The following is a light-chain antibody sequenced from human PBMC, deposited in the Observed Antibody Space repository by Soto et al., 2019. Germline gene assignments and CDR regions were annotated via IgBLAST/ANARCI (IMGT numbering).Light chain of an antibody. CDR2: DVS. CDR1: SSDVGGYDF. Sequence: QSVLTQPASVSGSPGQSITISCTGTSSDVGGYDFVSWYQQHPGKAPKLMIYDVSSRPSGVSSRFSGFKSGDTASLTISGLQAVYEGDYGGSSYTSSNTLGFCGGT. V-gene: IGLV2-14*01. J-gene: IGLJ2*01. CDR3: SSYTSSNTLG.